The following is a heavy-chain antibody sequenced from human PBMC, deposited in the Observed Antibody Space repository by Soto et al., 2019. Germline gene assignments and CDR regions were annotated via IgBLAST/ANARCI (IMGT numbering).Heavy chain of an antibody. J-gene: IGHJ4*02. CDR3: ANRYCSGGSCSPDFDY. CDR1: GFTFSSYA. Sequence: EVQLLESGGGLVQPGGSLRLSCAASGFTFSSYAMSWVRQAPGKGLEWVSAISGSGGSTYYADSVKGRFTISRDNSKNTLYLQMNSLRAEDTAVYYCANRYCSGGSCSPDFDYWGQGTLVTVSS. D-gene: IGHD2-15*01. V-gene: IGHV3-23*01. CDR2: ISGSGGST.